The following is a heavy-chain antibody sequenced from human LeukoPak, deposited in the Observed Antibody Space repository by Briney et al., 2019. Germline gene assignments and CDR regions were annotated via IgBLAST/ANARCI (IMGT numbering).Heavy chain of an antibody. CDR2: IWYDGSNK. V-gene: IGHV3-33*01. CDR3: AREMGLNIVATFGY. Sequence: PGRSLRLSCAASGFTFSNYGMHWVRQAPGKGLEWVALIWYDGSNKYYADSVQGRFIISRDNSKNTLYLQMNSLRAEGTAVYYCAREMGLNIVATFGYWGQGTLVTVSS. J-gene: IGHJ4*02. CDR1: GFTFSNYG. D-gene: IGHD5-12*01.